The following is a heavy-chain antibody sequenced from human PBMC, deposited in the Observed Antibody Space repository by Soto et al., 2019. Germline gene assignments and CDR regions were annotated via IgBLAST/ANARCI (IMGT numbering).Heavy chain of an antibody. CDR3: TRVLIPMVRASGMDV. J-gene: IGHJ6*02. D-gene: IGHD3-10*01. CDR2: IIPILGIT. Sequence: GASVKVSCKASGGTFSSYTISWVRQAPGQGLEWMGRIIPILGITNYAQKFQGRVTITADKSTSTAYMELSSLRSEDTAVYYCTRVLIPMVRASGMDVWGQGTSVTVSS. CDR1: GGTFSSYT. V-gene: IGHV1-69*02.